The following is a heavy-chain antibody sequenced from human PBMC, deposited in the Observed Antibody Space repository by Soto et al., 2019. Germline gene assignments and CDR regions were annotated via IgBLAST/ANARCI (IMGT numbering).Heavy chain of an antibody. CDR3: ARVFPSYCGGDCSYFDS. Sequence: SETLSLTCTVSGGSVNSYYWSWIRQPPGKGLEWIGYIFYSGSTKSNPSLKSRVTMSVDMSKNQFSLRLTSVTAADTAVYYCARVFPSYCGGDCSYFDSWGQGTLVTAPQ. V-gene: IGHV4-59*02. CDR1: GGSVNSYY. J-gene: IGHJ4*02. CDR2: IFYSGST. D-gene: IGHD2-21*02.